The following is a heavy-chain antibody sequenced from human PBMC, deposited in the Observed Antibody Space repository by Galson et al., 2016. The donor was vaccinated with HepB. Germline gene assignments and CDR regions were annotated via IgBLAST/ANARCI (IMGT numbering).Heavy chain of an antibody. D-gene: IGHD3-16*01. Sequence: SETLSLTCAVSGDSISSDYYYWDWVRQPPGKGLEWIGSISYSGRASYTPSRKSRVTMSVDTSKNQFSLKVRSVTAADTAVYYCARSQAFARSWFDSWGQGTLVTVSS. CDR1: GDSISSDYYY. CDR3: ARSQAFARSWFDS. CDR2: ISYSGRA. V-gene: IGHV4-39*01. J-gene: IGHJ5*01.